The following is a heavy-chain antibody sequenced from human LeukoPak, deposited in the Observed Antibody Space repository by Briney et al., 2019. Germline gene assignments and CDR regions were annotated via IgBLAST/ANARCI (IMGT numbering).Heavy chain of an antibody. CDR3: ARDMIRGQPDYLDD. J-gene: IGHJ4*02. CDR1: GFMFTGFA. V-gene: IGHV3-30*15. Sequence: GRSLRLSCGASGFMFTGFAMHWVRQAPGKGLQWVAVISYDGKVKFYGDSVKGRFTISRDDSKNMLYLQMSSLRPEDTAVYYCARDMIRGQPDYLDDWGQGTLVTVSS. D-gene: IGHD3-10*01. CDR2: ISYDGKVK.